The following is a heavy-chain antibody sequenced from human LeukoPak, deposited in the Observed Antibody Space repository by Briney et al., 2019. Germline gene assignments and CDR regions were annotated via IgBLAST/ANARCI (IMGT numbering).Heavy chain of an antibody. CDR1: GFTFNNYA. Sequence: GGSLRLSCAASGFTFNNYAVTWVRQAPGRGLEWVSTINPSGSNTYYADSVKGRFTISRDNSKNTLYLQMNSLRAEDMAVYYCAKREMAVRAFDFWGQGTLVTVSS. CDR2: INPSGSNT. J-gene: IGHJ4*02. D-gene: IGHD6-19*01. V-gene: IGHV3-23*01. CDR3: AKREMAVRAFDF.